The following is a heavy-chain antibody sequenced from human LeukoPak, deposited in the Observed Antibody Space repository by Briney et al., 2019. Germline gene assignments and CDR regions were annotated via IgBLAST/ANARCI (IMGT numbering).Heavy chain of an antibody. V-gene: IGHV5-51*01. CDR2: IYPGDSDT. CDR3: ARAVMSSSSWSPEFDY. CDR1: GYSFTSYW. J-gene: IGHJ4*02. Sequence: GESLKISCKGSGYSFTSYWIGWVRQMPGKGLEWMGIIYPGDSDTRYSPSFQGQVTISADKSISTAYLRWGSLKASDTAMYYCARAVMSSSSWSPEFDYWGQGTLVTVSS. D-gene: IGHD6-13*01.